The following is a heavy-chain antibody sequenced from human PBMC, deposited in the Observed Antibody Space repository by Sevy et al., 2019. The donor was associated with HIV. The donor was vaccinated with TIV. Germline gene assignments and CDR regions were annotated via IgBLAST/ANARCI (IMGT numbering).Heavy chain of an antibody. D-gene: IGHD6-19*01. CDR3: TKDRSSGWSRGFPFDF. V-gene: IGHV3-9*01. CDR2: ITWNSGGI. CDR1: GFTFDDYA. J-gene: IGHJ3*01. Sequence: GGFLRLSCAASGFTFDDYAMHWVRQVPGKGLEWVSGITWNSGGIGYADSVKGRFTISRDNTKNSLYLQMNSLRAEDTALYYCTKDRSSGWSRGFPFDFWGQGTMVTVSS.